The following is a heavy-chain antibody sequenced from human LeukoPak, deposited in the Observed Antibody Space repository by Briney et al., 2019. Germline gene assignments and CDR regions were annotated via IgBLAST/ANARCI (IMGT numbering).Heavy chain of an antibody. D-gene: IGHD2-15*01. V-gene: IGHV1-18*04. J-gene: IGHJ1*01. CDR1: GYTFTGYY. CDR2: ISAYNGNT. CDR3: ARCGGSCTGYFQH. Sequence: ASVKVSCKASGYTFTGYYMHWVRQPPGQGLEWMGWISAYNGNTNYAQKLQGRVTMTTDTSTSTAYMELRSLRSDDTAVYYCARCGGSCTGYFQHWGQGTLVTVSS.